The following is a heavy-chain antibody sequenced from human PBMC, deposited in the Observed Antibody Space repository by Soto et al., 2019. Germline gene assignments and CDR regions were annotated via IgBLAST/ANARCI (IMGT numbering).Heavy chain of an antibody. CDR2: IIPIFGTA. CDR3: ARDVPISGSFPTYYYYGMDV. V-gene: IGHV1-69*01. CDR1: GGTFSSYA. Sequence: QVQLVQSGAEVKKPGSSVKVSCKASGGTFSSYAVSWVRQAPGQGLEWMGGIIPIFGTANYAQKFQGRVTITADESTSTAYMELSSLRSEDTAVYYCARDVPISGSFPTYYYYGMDVWGQGTTVTVSS. J-gene: IGHJ6*02. D-gene: IGHD1-26*01.